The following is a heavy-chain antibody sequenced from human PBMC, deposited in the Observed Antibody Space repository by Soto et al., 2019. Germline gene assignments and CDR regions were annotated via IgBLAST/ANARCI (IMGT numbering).Heavy chain of an antibody. CDR3: ATWGAEDDH. CDR1: GDVFSTDT. Sequence: QVVLLQSGADVKEPGSSVNISCKTFGDVFSTDTINWVRQAPGQGLLWMGSIIPFLNLSNIEPTFMDRLSITADESTGTASLKLRDLAREYAAISFCATWGAEDDHWGHGTRITVSS. V-gene: IGHV1-69*09. J-gene: IGHJ5*02. CDR2: IIPFLNLS. D-gene: IGHD3-16*01.